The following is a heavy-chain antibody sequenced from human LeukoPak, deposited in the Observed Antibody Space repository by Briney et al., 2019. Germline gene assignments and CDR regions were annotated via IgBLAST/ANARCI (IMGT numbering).Heavy chain of an antibody. CDR3: ARDREVTGKNWFDP. Sequence: ASVKVSCKASGYTFTSYYMHWVRQAAGQGGEGMGIINPSGGSTSSAQKFQGRVTMTRDTSTSTVYMELSSLRSEDTAVYYCARDREVTGKNWFDPWGQGTLVTVSS. CDR2: INPSGGST. D-gene: IGHD1-20*01. J-gene: IGHJ5*02. CDR1: GYTFTSYY. V-gene: IGHV1-46*01.